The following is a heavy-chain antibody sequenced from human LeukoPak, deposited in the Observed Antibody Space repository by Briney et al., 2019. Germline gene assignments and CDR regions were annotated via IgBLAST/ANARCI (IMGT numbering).Heavy chain of an antibody. CDR2: IYYSGTT. D-gene: IGHD3-3*01. CDR3: ARLRFDFWSGYTHPYFDY. Sequence: SETLSLTCTVSGGPISSSSYSWGWIRQPPGKGLVWIGSIYYSGTTYYNPSLKSRVTRSVDTSKIQFSLKLSSVAATDTAVYFCARLRFDFWSGYTHPYFDYWGQGTLVTVSS. V-gene: IGHV4-39*01. CDR1: GGPISSSSYS. J-gene: IGHJ4*02.